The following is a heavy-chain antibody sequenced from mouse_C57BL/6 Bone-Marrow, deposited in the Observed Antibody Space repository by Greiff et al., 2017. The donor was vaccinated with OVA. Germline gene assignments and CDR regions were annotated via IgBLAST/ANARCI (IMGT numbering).Heavy chain of an antibody. Sequence: QVQLKQSGPGLMQPSQSLSITCTVSGFSLTSYGVHWVRQSPGKGLEWLGVIWSGGSTDYTAAFISRLSISKDNSKSQVFFKMNSLQADDTAIYYCARRATVVSNWYFDVWGTGTTVTVSS. CDR3: ARRATVVSNWYFDV. V-gene: IGHV2-2*01. CDR1: GFSLTSYG. D-gene: IGHD1-1*01. CDR2: IWSGGST. J-gene: IGHJ1*03.